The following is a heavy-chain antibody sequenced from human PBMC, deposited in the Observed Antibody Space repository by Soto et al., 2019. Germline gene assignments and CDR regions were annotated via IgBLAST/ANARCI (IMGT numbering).Heavy chain of an antibody. CDR2: IIPIFGTA. V-gene: IGHV1-69*06. CDR3: AAAFLEWLSPFDY. J-gene: IGHJ4*02. CDR1: GGTFSSYA. D-gene: IGHD3-3*01. Sequence: ASVNVSCKSSGGTFSSYAISWVRQAPGQGLEWMGGIIPIFGTANYAQKFQGRVTITADKSTSTAYMELSSLRSEDTAVYYCAAAFLEWLSPFDYWGQGTLVTVSS.